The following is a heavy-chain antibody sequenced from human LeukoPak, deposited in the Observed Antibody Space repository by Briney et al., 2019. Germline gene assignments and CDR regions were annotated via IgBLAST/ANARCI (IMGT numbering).Heavy chain of an antibody. V-gene: IGHV4-34*01. CDR2: INHSGST. Sequence: SETLSLTCAVYGGSFSGYYWSWNRQPPGKGLEWIGEINHSGSTNYNPSLKSRVTISVDTSKNQFSLKLSSVTAADTAVYYCARHKIGEFDYWGQGTLVTVSS. CDR3: ARHKIGEFDY. CDR1: GGSFSGYY. D-gene: IGHD3-10*01. J-gene: IGHJ4*02.